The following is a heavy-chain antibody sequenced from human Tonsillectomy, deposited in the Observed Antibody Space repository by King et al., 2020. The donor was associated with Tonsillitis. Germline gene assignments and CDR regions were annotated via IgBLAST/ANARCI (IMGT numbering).Heavy chain of an antibody. CDR3: ARSQHFYGSGSNAFDY. CDR1: GFTFSNYD. D-gene: IGHD3-10*01. Sequence: LVESGGGLVQPGGSLRLSCAASGFTFSNYDMHWVRQATGKGLEWVSTIGTAGDPYYPGSVKGRFTISRENAKKSLYLQMSSLRAGDTAVYYCARSQHFYGSGSNAFDYWGQGKMVTGSS. CDR2: IGTAGDP. J-gene: IGHJ3*01. V-gene: IGHV3-13*05.